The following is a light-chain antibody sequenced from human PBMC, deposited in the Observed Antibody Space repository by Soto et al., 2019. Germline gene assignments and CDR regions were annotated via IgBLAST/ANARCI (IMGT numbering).Light chain of an antibody. CDR1: QSVSSNY. CDR2: GAS. CDR3: QQYGSSGT. V-gene: IGKV3-20*01. Sequence: EIVMTQSPATLSVSTGERATLSCRASQSVSSNYLAWYQQRPGQAPRLLIYGASSRATGIPDRFSGSGSGTDFTLTISRLEPEDFAVYYCQQYGSSGTFGQGTKVDIK. J-gene: IGKJ1*01.